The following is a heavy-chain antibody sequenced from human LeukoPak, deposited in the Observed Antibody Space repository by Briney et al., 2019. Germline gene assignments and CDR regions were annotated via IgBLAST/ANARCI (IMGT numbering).Heavy chain of an antibody. CDR3: AKNTGSGGSCLQH. D-gene: IGHD2-15*01. CDR1: GFTFSSYG. CDR2: ISYDGSNK. Sequence: GSLRLSCAASGFTFSSYGMHWVRQAPGKGLEWVAVISYDGSNKYYADSVKGRFTISRDNSKNTLYLQMNSLRAEDTAVYYCAKNTGSGGSCLQHWGQGTLVTVSS. V-gene: IGHV3-30*18. J-gene: IGHJ1*01.